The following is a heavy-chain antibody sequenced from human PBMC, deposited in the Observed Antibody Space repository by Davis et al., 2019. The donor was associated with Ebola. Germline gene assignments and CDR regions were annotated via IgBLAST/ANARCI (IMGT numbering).Heavy chain of an antibody. V-gene: IGHV1-69*06. J-gene: IGHJ4*02. Sequence: SVKVSCRASGGTFSSYAISWVRQAPGQGLEWMGGIIPIFGTANYAQKFQGRVTITADKSTSTAYMELSSLRSEDTAVYYCAPLYYEYSSSFSLNWGQGTLVTVSS. CDR3: APLYYEYSSSFSLN. D-gene: IGHD6-6*01. CDR2: IIPIFGTA. CDR1: GGTFSSYA.